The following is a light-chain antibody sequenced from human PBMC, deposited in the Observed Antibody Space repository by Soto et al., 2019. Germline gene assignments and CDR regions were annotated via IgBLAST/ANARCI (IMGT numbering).Light chain of an antibody. Sequence: IVLTHSPATLSVSPCERATFSFSASQGVKTFLVWYQQRPGQAPRLLIHDASHRAAGIPARFSGSGFGTDFTLTISSLEPEDAAVYYCQQRSNWPPITFGQGTRLEIK. J-gene: IGKJ5*01. CDR2: DAS. CDR3: QQRSNWPPIT. V-gene: IGKV3-11*01. CDR1: QGVKTF.